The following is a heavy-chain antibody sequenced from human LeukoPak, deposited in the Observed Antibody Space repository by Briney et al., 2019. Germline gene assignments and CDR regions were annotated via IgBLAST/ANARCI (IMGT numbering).Heavy chain of an antibody. D-gene: IGHD3-22*01. Sequence: SETLSLTCAVSGGSISSSNWWSWVRQPPGQGLEWIGEIYHSGSTNYNPSLKSRVTISVDMSKNQFSLKLSSVTAADTAVYYCASSRITMIVVVWNDAFDIWGQGTMVTVSS. V-gene: IGHV4-4*02. J-gene: IGHJ3*02. CDR1: GGSISSSNW. CDR2: IYHSGST. CDR3: ASSRITMIVVVWNDAFDI.